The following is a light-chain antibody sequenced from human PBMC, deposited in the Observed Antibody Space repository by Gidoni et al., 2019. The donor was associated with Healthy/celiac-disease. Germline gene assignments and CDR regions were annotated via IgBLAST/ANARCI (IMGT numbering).Light chain of an antibody. CDR1: QDISNY. CDR3: QQYDNLPFT. CDR2: DAS. Sequence: DIQMTQSPSSLSASVGDRVTITCQASQDISNYLNWYQQKPGKAPKLLIYDASNLETGVPSRFSGSGSGTDFTFTISSLQPEDIVTYYCQQYDNLPFTFGPXTKVDIK. J-gene: IGKJ3*01. V-gene: IGKV1-33*01.